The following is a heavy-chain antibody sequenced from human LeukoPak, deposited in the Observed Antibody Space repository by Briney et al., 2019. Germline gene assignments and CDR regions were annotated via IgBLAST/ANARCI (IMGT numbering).Heavy chain of an antibody. CDR3: ARGLSGYASSLGY. CDR1: GFTFSSYW. Sequence: PGGSLRLSCAASGFTFSSYWMHWVRQAPGKGLVWVSRINSDGSSTNYADSVRGRFSISRDNAKNTLYLHMNSLRADDTAVYYCARGLSGYASSLGYWGQGTLVTVSS. D-gene: IGHD2-2*01. V-gene: IGHV3-74*01. CDR2: INSDGSST. J-gene: IGHJ4*02.